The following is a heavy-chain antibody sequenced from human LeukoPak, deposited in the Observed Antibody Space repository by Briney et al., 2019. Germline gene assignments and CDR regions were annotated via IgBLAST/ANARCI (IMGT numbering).Heavy chain of an antibody. V-gene: IGHV3-23*01. CDR1: GFTFSNYA. D-gene: IGHD3-10*01. Sequence: PGGSLRLSCAASGFTFSNYAMSWVRQAPGKGLGGVSGISGSGGSTYYADSVKGRFTISRDNSKTTLYLQMNSLRAEDTAVYYCAKDVDETYSYGSGSWPGAFDIWGLGTMVTVSS. CDR3: AKDVDETYSYGSGSWPGAFDI. J-gene: IGHJ3*02. CDR2: ISGSGGST.